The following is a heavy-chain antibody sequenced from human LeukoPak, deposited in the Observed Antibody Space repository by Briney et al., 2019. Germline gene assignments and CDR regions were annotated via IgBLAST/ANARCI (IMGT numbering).Heavy chain of an antibody. J-gene: IGHJ4*02. V-gene: IGHV3-30*02. CDR3: ARYGSGSYSRGPIDY. D-gene: IGHD3-10*01. Sequence: GGSLRLSCAASGFTFSSYGMHWVRQAPGKGLEWVAFIRYDGSNKYYADSVKGRFTISRDNSKNTLYLQMNSLRAEDTAVYYCARYGSGSYSRGPIDYWGQGTLVTVSS. CDR2: IRYDGSNK. CDR1: GFTFSSYG.